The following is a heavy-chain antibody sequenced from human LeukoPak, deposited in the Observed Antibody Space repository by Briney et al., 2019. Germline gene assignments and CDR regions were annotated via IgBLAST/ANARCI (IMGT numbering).Heavy chain of an antibody. CDR2: IIPILGIA. CDR1: GGTFSSYA. Sequence: GASVKVSCKASGGTFSSYAISWVRQAPGQRLEWMGRIIPILGIANYAQKFQGRVTITADKSTSTAYMELSSLRSEDTTVYYCARFASRRGYSYGLDYWGQGTLVTVSS. D-gene: IGHD5-18*01. CDR3: ARFASRRGYSYGLDY. V-gene: IGHV1-69*04. J-gene: IGHJ4*02.